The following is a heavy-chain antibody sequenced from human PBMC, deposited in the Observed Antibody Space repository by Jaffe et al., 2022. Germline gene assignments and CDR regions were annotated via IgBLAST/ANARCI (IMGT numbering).Heavy chain of an antibody. CDR1: GFTFNNYA. CDR3: AKEAGSGRYGHLDS. Sequence: EVQLLESGGGLVQPGGSLRLSCVASGFTFNNYAMGWVRQAPGKGLEWVSDVSGNGGSTFYADSVRGRFTISRDNSKNTLYLQMNSLRVEDTAVYYCAKEAGSGRYGHLDSWGQGTLVTVSS. CDR2: VSGNGGST. J-gene: IGHJ4*02. D-gene: IGHD3-10*01. V-gene: IGHV3-23*01.